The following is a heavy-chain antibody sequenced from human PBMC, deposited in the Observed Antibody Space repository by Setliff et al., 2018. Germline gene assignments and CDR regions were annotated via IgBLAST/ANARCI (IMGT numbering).Heavy chain of an antibody. CDR3: ARERGDIVTTTSYYYYLDV. CDR2: IIPIFGTT. J-gene: IGHJ6*03. D-gene: IGHD5-12*01. CDR1: GGTFSNYD. V-gene: IGHV1-69*05. Sequence: EASVKVSCKASGGTFSNYDISWVRQAPGQGLEWMGGIIPIFGTTNYAQRFQGRVTITTDESTSTAYMELSSLRSEDTAVYYCARERGDIVTTTSYYYYLDVWGKGTTVTVSS.